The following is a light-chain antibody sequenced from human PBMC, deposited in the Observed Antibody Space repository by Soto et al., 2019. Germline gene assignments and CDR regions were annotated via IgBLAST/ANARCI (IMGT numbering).Light chain of an antibody. J-gene: IGLJ3*02. V-gene: IGLV6-57*02. CDR2: EDN. CDR3: HCYDSSHWV. CDR1: SGSIASNY. Sequence: NFMLTQPHSVSEAPGKTVTISCTGSSGSIASNYVLWYQQRPGGAHTTVIYEDNQSPSGVPDRFSGSSDSSSNSASPTIAVLEAEDEADYSYHCYDSSHWVFGGGTKLTVL.